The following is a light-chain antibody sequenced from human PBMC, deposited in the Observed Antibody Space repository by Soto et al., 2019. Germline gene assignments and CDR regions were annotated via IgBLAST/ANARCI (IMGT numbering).Light chain of an antibody. CDR1: QSVSSSY. Sequence: EIVLTKSPGTLSLSPGERATLSCRASQSVSSSYLAWYQQKPGQAPRLLIYGASSRATGIPDRFSGSGSWTEFTLTISRLEPEDFAVYYCQQYGSSPRTFGQGTRLEIK. CDR2: GAS. CDR3: QQYGSSPRT. V-gene: IGKV3-20*01. J-gene: IGKJ5*01.